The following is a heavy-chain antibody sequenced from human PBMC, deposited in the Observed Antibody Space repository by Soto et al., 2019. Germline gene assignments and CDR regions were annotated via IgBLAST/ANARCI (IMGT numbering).Heavy chain of an antibody. V-gene: IGHV3-23*01. Sequence: GGSLRLSCAASGFTFSSYAMSWVRQAPGKGLEWVSAISGSGGSTYYADSVKGRFTTSRDNSKNTLYLQMNSLRAEDTAVYYCAKVAGIAVAGTYYYGMDVWGQGTKVTVSS. CDR3: AKVAGIAVAGTYYYGMDV. CDR2: ISGSGGST. J-gene: IGHJ6*02. D-gene: IGHD6-19*01. CDR1: GFTFSSYA.